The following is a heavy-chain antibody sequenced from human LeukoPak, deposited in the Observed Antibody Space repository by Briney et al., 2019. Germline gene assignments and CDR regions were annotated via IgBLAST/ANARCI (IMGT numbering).Heavy chain of an antibody. CDR3: ARHYYDSSGYYGGGY. Sequence: SVKVSCKASGGTFSSYAISWVRQAPGQGLEWMGRIIPILDIANYAQKFQGRVTITADKSTSTAYMELSSLRSEDTAVYYRARHYYDSSGYYGGGYWGQGTLVTVSS. D-gene: IGHD3-22*01. CDR2: IIPILDIA. CDR1: GGTFSSYA. V-gene: IGHV1-69*04. J-gene: IGHJ4*02.